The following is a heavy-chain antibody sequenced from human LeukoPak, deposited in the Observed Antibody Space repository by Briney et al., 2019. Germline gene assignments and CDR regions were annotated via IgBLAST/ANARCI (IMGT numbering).Heavy chain of an antibody. CDR3: ATPLRGFGELLLLTH. CDR1: GYTFTGYY. J-gene: IGHJ4*02. D-gene: IGHD3-10*01. V-gene: IGHV1-2*02. CDR2: INPNSGGT. Sequence: EASVNVSCKSSGYTFTGYYMHWVRQAPGQGLEWMGWINPNSGGTNYAQKFQGRVTMTRDTSISTAYMELSRLRSDDTAVYYCATPLRGFGELLLLTHWGQGTLVTVSS.